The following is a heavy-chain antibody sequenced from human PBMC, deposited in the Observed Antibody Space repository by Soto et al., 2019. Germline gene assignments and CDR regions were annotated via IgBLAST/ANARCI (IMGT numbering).Heavy chain of an antibody. CDR2: INHRGST. CDR1: GGSFSGYY. J-gene: IGHJ4*02. D-gene: IGHD3-10*01. Sequence: QVQLQQWGAGLLKPSETLSLTCAVYGGSFSGYYWSWIRQPPGKGLEWIGEINHRGSTNYNPSLKIRVTISVDTSKNQFSLKLSSVTAADTAVYYCARGAPPLKYGPTSQWGQGTLVTVSS. CDR3: ARGAPPLKYGPTSQ. V-gene: IGHV4-34*01.